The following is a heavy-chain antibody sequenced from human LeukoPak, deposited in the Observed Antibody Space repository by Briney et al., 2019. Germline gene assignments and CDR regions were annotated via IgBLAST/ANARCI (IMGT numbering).Heavy chain of an antibody. CDR2: ISWNSGSI. J-gene: IGHJ4*02. CDR1: GFIFDDYA. Sequence: GGSLRLSCTASGFIFDDYAMHWVRQAPGKGLEWVSGISWNSGSIGYADSVKGRFTISRDNAKNSLYLQINSLRAEDTALYYCAKDRYSGYRGPSNLDYWGQGTLVTVSS. V-gene: IGHV3-9*01. CDR3: AKDRYSGYRGPSNLDY. D-gene: IGHD5-12*01.